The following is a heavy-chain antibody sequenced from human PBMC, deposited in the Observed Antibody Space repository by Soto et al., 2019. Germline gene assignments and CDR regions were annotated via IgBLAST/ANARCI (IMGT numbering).Heavy chain of an antibody. Sequence: GESLKISCKGSGYSFAGYWITWVRQKPGKVLEWMGRIDPSDSQTYYSPSFRGHVTISVTKSITTVFLQWSSLRASDTAMYYCARHGFYGDYASNYFAPWGQGTLVTVS. CDR1: GYSFAGYW. CDR2: IDPSDSQT. J-gene: IGHJ5*02. CDR3: ARHGFYGDYASNYFAP. V-gene: IGHV5-10-1*01. D-gene: IGHD4-17*01.